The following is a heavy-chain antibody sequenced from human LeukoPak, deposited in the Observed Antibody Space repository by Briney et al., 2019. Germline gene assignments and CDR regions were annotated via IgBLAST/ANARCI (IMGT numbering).Heavy chain of an antibody. CDR2: IDTEDGET. J-gene: IGHJ6*04. D-gene: IGHD3-16*02. CDR3: TTDRIERSFDV. Sequence: KISCRASGYTFTDYNIHWVQFAPGRGPAWMGRIDTEDGETIYAEKFQGRVTITADTSTDTAYMELTSLRSEDTAVYFCTTDRIERSFDVWGKGTAVTVSS. V-gene: IGHV1-69-2*01. CDR1: GYTFTDYN.